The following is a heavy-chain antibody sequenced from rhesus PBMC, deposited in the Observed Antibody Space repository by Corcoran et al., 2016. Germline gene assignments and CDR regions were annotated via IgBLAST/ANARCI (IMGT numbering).Heavy chain of an antibody. CDR1: GGSISSSNW. Sequence: QVQLQESGPVVVKPSETLSLTCAVSGGSISSSNWWSWIRQSPGKGLEWIGGIYGSGGRTEYNPSLKRRVTISIDPAKNQVALKLSSVTAADTAVYYCSRRGVTLGYYFDYWGQGVLVTVSS. D-gene: IGHD4-17*01. J-gene: IGHJ4*01. CDR2: IYGSGGRT. CDR3: SRRGVTLGYYFDY. V-gene: IGHV4-93*02.